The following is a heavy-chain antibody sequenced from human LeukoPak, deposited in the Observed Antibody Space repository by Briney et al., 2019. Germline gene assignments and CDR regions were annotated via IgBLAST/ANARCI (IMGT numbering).Heavy chain of an antibody. CDR3: AKRGYCSSASCQNHVFDI. J-gene: IGHJ3*02. D-gene: IGHD2-2*01. V-gene: IGHV1-2*02. CDR2: INPNSGGT. CDR1: GYTFTSYY. Sequence: ASVKVSCKASGYTFTSYYMHWVRQAPGQGLEWMGWINPNSGGTNYAQKFQGRVTVTRDTSISTAYMELSRLRSDDTAVYYCAKRGYCSSASCQNHVFDIWGQGTMVTVSS.